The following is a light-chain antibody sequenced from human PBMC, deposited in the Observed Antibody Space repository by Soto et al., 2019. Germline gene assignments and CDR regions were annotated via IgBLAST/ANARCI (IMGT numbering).Light chain of an antibody. CDR3: QQYSNWPRA. J-gene: IGKJ4*01. V-gene: IGKV3-15*01. CDR1: QSVNRD. CDR2: GAS. Sequence: EIVMTQSPATLSVSPGERATLSCRASQSVNRDLAWYQQKPGQAPRLLIYGASTRATGIPANFSGGGSETELTLRISSLQSEDFAVYSCQQYSNWPRAFGGGTKMQIK.